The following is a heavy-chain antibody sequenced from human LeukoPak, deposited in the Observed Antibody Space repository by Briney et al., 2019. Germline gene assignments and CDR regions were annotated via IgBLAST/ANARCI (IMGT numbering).Heavy chain of an antibody. J-gene: IGHJ3*02. CDR1: GGSINYYY. CDR3: ARSRSGYSYDHAAFEI. Sequence: PSETLSLTCTVSGGSINYYYWMWIRQPPGKGLEWIAYIDYRGSTTYNPSLRSRVTISVDTSRNQFSLKLYSVTAADTAVYYCARSRSGYSYDHAAFEIWGQGTMVTVSS. CDR2: IDYRGST. D-gene: IGHD5-18*01. V-gene: IGHV4-59*01.